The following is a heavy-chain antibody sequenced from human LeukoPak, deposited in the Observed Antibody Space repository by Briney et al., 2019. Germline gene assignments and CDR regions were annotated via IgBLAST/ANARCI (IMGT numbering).Heavy chain of an antibody. CDR2: IIPIFGTA. Sequence: SVKVSCKASGGTFSSYAISWVRQAPGQGLEWMGGIIPIFGTANYAQKFQGRVTITADESTSTAYMELSSLRSEDTAVYHCAREGCSGGSCPNYYYYYMDVWGKGTTVTVSS. D-gene: IGHD2-15*01. J-gene: IGHJ6*03. CDR3: AREGCSGGSCPNYYYYYMDV. V-gene: IGHV1-69*13. CDR1: GGTFSSYA.